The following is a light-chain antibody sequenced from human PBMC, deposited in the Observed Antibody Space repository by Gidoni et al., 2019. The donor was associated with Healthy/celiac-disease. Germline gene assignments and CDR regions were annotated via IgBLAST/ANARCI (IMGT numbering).Light chain of an antibody. V-gene: IGKV1-39*01. CDR3: QQSYSTRWT. CDR2: AAP. Sequence: DIQMTPSPSSLAASVGDRVTITCRASQSISSYLNWYQQKPGKAPKLLIYAAPSLQSGVPSRFSGSGSGTDFTLTISSLQPEDFATYYCQQSYSTRWTFGQGTKVEIK. J-gene: IGKJ1*01. CDR1: QSISSY.